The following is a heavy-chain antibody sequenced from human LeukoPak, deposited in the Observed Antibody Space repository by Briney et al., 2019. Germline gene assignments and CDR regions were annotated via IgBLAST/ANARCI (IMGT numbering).Heavy chain of an antibody. D-gene: IGHD3-22*01. J-gene: IGHJ3*02. CDR1: GGSISSYY. V-gene: IGHV4-59*01. CDR3: ARVLPSYYDSSGYRDDAFDI. Sequence: PSETPSLTCTVSGGSISSYYWSWIRQPPGKGLEWIGYIYYSGSTNYNPSLKSRVTISVDTSKNQFSLKLSSVTAADTAVYYCARVLPSYYDSSGYRDDAFDIWGQGTMVTVSS. CDR2: IYYSGST.